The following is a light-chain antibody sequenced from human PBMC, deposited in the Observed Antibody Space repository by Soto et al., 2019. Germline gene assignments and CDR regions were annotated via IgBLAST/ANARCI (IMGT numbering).Light chain of an antibody. CDR2: SNN. CDR1: SSNIGGTNY. V-gene: IGLV1-47*02. Sequence: QSVLTQPPSASGTPGQRVFISCSGSSSNIGGTNYAYWYQQLPGAAPKLLMHSNNLRPSGVPERISGSKSGTSASLAISGLRSEDEAVYYCASWDDILGAVIFGGGPKLTVL. CDR3: ASWDDILGAVI. J-gene: IGLJ2*01.